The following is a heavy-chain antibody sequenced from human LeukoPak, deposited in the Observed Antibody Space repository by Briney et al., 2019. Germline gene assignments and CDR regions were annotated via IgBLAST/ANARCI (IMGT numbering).Heavy chain of an antibody. V-gene: IGHV4-59*12. CDR1: GDSLSHNY. CDR2: IYYSGST. D-gene: IGHD6-13*01. Sequence: SETLSLTCTVSGDSLSHNYWTWIRQPPGKALEWIGYIYYSGSTNYNPSLKSRVTISVDTSKNQFSLKLSSVTAADTAVYYCARDLMEEAADYYYYYMDVWGKGTTVTVSS. J-gene: IGHJ6*03. CDR3: ARDLMEEAADYYYYYMDV.